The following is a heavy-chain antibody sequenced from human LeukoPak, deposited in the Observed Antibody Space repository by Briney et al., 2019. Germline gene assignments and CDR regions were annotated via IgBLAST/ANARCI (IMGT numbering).Heavy chain of an antibody. CDR1: GFTFSSYE. CDR2: ISSSGSTI. Sequence: GGSLRLSCAASGFTFSSYEMNWVRQAPGKGLEWVSYISSSGSTIYYADSVKGRFTISRDNAKNSLYLQMNSLRAEDTAVYYCARDRSSSWLRKPLDYFDYWGQGTLVTVSS. V-gene: IGHV3-48*03. CDR3: ARDRSSSWLRKPLDYFDY. J-gene: IGHJ4*02. D-gene: IGHD6-13*01.